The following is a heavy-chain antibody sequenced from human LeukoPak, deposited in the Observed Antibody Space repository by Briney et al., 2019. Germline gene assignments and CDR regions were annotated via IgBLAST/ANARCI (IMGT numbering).Heavy chain of an antibody. CDR1: GFTFSSYA. CDR3: AKGSSYYGSGSHFDY. D-gene: IGHD3-10*01. CDR2: ISGSGSIT. J-gene: IGHJ4*02. Sequence: PGGSLRLSCAASGFTFSSYAMNWVRQAPGKGLEWVSAISGSGSITYYADSVKGRFTISRDNSKNTLYPQMNSLRAEDTAVYYCAKGSSYYGSGSHFDYWGQGTLVTVSS. V-gene: IGHV3-23*01.